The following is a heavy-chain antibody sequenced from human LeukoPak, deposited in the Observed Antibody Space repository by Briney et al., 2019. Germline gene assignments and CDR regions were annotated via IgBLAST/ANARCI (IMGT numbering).Heavy chain of an antibody. V-gene: IGHV3-33*01. CDR2: IWYDGSNK. Sequence: GGSLRLSCAASGFTFSSYGMHWVRQAPGKELEWVAVIWYDGSNKYYADSVKGRFTISRDNSKNTLYLQMNSLRAEDTAVYYCARDAYSSSFDPWGQGTLVTVSS. J-gene: IGHJ5*02. D-gene: IGHD6-6*01. CDR3: ARDAYSSSFDP. CDR1: GFTFSSYG.